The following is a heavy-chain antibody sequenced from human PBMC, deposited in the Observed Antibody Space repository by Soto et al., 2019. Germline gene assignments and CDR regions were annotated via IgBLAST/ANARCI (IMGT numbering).Heavy chain of an antibody. D-gene: IGHD3-22*01. CDR3: AKWHTYYYDSRGFSGFDC. CDR1: GLTFSRYA. Sequence: GGSLRLSCAASGLTFSRYAMTWVRQAPGKGLEWVSAMSGGGETTYYADSVKGRFTISRDNSRNTLYLQMNSLRAEDTAAYYCAKWHTYYYDSRGFSGFDCWGRGTLVTVSS. J-gene: IGHJ4*02. V-gene: IGHV3-23*01. CDR2: MSGGGETT.